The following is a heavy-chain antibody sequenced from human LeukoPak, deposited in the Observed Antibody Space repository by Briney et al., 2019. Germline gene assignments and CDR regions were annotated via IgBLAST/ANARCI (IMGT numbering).Heavy chain of an antibody. V-gene: IGHV4-61*02. J-gene: IGHJ3*02. D-gene: IGHD2-2*01. CDR3: ARGPRMVAMNGYAFDI. CDR2: IYIGGST. CDR1: GGSISSGSYY. Sequence: SQTLSLTCAVSGGSISSGSYYWNWIRQSAGKGLEWIGRIYIGGSTSYNPSLKSRVTMSVDTSKIQFSLNLTSVTAADTAMYYCARGPRMVAMNGYAFDIWGPGTTVIVSS.